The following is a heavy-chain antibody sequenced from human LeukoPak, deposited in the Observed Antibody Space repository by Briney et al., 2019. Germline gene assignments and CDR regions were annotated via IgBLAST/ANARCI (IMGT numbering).Heavy chain of an antibody. D-gene: IGHD1-1*01. CDR2: IYYSGST. Sequence: SETLSLTCTVSGGSISSYYWSWIRQPPGKGLEWIGYIYYSGSTNYNPSLKSRVTISVDTSKNQFSLKLSSVTAADTAVYYCARGGRLDPVEYWGQGTLVTVSS. CDR1: GGSISSYY. J-gene: IGHJ4*02. V-gene: IGHV4-59*01. CDR3: ARGGRLDPVEY.